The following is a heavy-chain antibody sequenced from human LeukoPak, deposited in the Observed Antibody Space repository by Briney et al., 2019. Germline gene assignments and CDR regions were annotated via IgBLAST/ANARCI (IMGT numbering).Heavy chain of an antibody. J-gene: IGHJ4*02. CDR2: ISSSGSTI. CDR1: GFTFSSYE. V-gene: IGHV3-48*03. CDR3: ARDESGVGFDY. Sequence: GGSLRLSCAASGFTFSSYEMNWVRQAPGKGLEWVSYISSSGSTIYYADSVKGRFTISRDNAKNSLYLQMNSLRAEDTAVYYCARDESGVGFDYWGQGTLVTVSS.